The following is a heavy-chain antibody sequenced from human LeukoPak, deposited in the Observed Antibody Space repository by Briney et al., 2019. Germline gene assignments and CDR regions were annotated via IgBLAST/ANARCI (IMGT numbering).Heavy chain of an antibody. J-gene: IGHJ3*02. Sequence: ASMKASCKASGYAFIGYYIHWVRQAPGQGLEWMGWMNPNSGNTGYAQKFQGRVTITRNTSISTAYMELSSLRSEDTAVYYCAGEAVAGTKNAFDIWGQGTMVTVSS. CDR1: GYAFIGYY. V-gene: IGHV1-8*03. CDR2: MNPNSGNT. CDR3: AGEAVAGTKNAFDI. D-gene: IGHD6-19*01.